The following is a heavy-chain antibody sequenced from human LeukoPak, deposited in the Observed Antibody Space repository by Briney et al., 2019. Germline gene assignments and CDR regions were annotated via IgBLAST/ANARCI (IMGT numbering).Heavy chain of an antibody. CDR1: GFTFSSYA. CDR2: IYYSGNT. Sequence: GSLRLSCAASGFTFSSYAMSWIRQPPGKGLEWIGYIYYSGNTNSNPSLRSRVTISVDTSKNQFSLKLRSVTAADTAVYYCAGAREFSSSSGRAYYFDFWGQGTLVTVSS. D-gene: IGHD6-6*01. CDR3: AGAREFSSSSGRAYYFDF. J-gene: IGHJ4*02. V-gene: IGHV4-59*01.